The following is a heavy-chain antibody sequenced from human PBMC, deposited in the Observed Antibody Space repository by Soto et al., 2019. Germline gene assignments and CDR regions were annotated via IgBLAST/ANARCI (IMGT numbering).Heavy chain of an antibody. CDR3: EAVAAPYYYDSSGYYGDAFDI. V-gene: IGHV1-58*01. CDR2: IVVGSGNT. CDR1: GFTFTSSA. Sequence: AASVKVSCKPSGFTFTSSAVQWVRQARGQRLGWIGWIVVGSGNTNYGQKFQERVTITRDMSTSTGYMELSSLRSEDTAVYYCEAVAAPYYYDSSGYYGDAFDIWGQGTMVTVS. J-gene: IGHJ3*02. D-gene: IGHD3-22*01.